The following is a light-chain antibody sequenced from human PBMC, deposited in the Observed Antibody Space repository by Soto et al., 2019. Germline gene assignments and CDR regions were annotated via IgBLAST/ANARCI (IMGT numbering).Light chain of an antibody. V-gene: IGKV3-11*01. J-gene: IGKJ5*01. CDR1: QSISNY. Sequence: DIVLTQSPATLSLSPGERATLSCRASQSISNYIAWYQQKPGQAPRLLVYDASNRATGIPGRFSGSGSGTDFTLTISSLEPEDFAVYYCQLRSTWPPITVGQGTRLEIK. CDR3: QLRSTWPPIT. CDR2: DAS.